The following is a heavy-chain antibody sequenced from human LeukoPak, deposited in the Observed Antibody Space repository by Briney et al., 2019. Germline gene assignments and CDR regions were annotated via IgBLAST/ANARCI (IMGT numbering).Heavy chain of an antibody. CDR1: GYTFTGYY. CDR2: INPNSGDT. D-gene: IGHD2-2*01. Sequence: ASVKVSCKASGYTFTGYYMHWVRQAPGQGLEWMGWINPNSGDTNYAQKFQGRVTMTRDTSISTAYMELSRLRSDDMAVYYCAREGYCSSTSCAHDYWGQGTLVTVSS. V-gene: IGHV1-2*02. CDR3: AREGYCSSTSCAHDY. J-gene: IGHJ4*02.